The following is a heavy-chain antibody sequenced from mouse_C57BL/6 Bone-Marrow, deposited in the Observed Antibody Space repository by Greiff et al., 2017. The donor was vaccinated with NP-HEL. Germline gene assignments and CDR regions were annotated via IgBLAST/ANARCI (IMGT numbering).Heavy chain of an antibody. J-gene: IGHJ3*01. V-gene: IGHV1-76*01. Sequence: QVQLKESGAELVRPGASVKLSCKASGYTFTDYYINWVKQRPGQGLEWIARIYPGSGNTYYNEKFKGKATLTAEKSSSTAYMQLSSLTSEDSAVYFCAREATWFAYWGQGTLVTVSA. CDR1: GYTFTDYY. CDR3: AREATWFAY. D-gene: IGHD3-2*02. CDR2: IYPGSGNT.